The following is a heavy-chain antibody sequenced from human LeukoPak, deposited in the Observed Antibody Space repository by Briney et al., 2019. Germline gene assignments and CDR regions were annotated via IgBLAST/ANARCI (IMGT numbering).Heavy chain of an antibody. CDR3: AKADYCSSTSCSFDY. J-gene: IGHJ4*02. D-gene: IGHD2-2*01. Sequence: GGSLRLSCAASGFSFNRYNMNWVRQAPGKGLEWVSSISTSSSYIYYTESVKGRFTISRDNAKNSLYLQMNSLRVEDTAVYYCAKADYCSSTSCSFDYWGQGTLVTVSS. CDR1: GFSFNRYN. CDR2: ISTSSSYI. V-gene: IGHV3-21*06.